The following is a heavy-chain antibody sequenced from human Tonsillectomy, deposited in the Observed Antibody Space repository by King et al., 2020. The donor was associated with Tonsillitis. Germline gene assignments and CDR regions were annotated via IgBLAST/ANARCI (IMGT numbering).Heavy chain of an antibody. D-gene: IGHD2-2*01. V-gene: IGHV4-61*02. CDR3: SRSPLTRYCSSPSCRDY. CDR1: GGSISSGSYY. Sequence: QLQESGPGLVKPSQTLSLTCTVSGGSISSGSYYWSWIRQPAGKGLEYVGHIYSSGSATYNPSLKSRVTISVDTSKHQLSLKLSAVTAADTAVYYCSRSPLTRYCSSPSCRDYWGQGTRVTVSS. J-gene: IGHJ4*02. CDR2: IYSSGSA.